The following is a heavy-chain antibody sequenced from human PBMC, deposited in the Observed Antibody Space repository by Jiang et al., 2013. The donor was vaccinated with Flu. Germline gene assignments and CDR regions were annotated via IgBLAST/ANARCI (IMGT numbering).Heavy chain of an antibody. D-gene: IGHD2-2*01. V-gene: IGHV3-30-3*01. CDR2: ISYDGSNK. Sequence: VQLVESGGGVVQPGRSLRLSCAASGFTFSSYAMHWVRQAPGKGLEWVAVISYDGSNKYYADSVKGRFTISRDNSKNTLYLQMNSLRAEDTAVYYCASLLGYCSSTSCYEVGYNYYGMDV. CDR3: ASLLGYCSSTSCYEVGYNYYGMDV. CDR1: GFTFSSYA. J-gene: IGHJ6*01.